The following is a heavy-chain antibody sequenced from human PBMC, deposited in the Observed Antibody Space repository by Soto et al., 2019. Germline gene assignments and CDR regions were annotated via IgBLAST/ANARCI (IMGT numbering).Heavy chain of an antibody. CDR3: ARTVGDPRAFDI. D-gene: IGHD2-21*02. V-gene: IGHV3-64*01. CDR1: GFTFSSYA. Sequence: GGSLRLSCAASGFTFSSYAMHWVRQAPGKGLEYVSAISSNGGSTYYANSVKGRFTISRDNSKNTLYLQMGSLRAEDMAVYYCARTVGDPRAFDIWGQGTMVTVSS. CDR2: ISSNGGST. J-gene: IGHJ3*02.